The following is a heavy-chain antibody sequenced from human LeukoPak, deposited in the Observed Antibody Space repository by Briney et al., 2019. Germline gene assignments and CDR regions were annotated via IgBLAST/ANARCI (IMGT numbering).Heavy chain of an antibody. CDR1: GFTFSDYY. V-gene: IGHV3-11*01. CDR2: ISSSGSTI. CDR3: ASPTQLLWFGELASYGMDV. D-gene: IGHD3-10*01. J-gene: IGHJ6*02. Sequence: GGSLRLSCAASGFTFSDYYMSWIRQAPGKGLEWVSYISSSGSTIYYADSVKGRFTISRDNAKNSLYLQMNSLRAEDTAVYYCASPTQLLWFGELASYGMDVWGQGTTVTVPS.